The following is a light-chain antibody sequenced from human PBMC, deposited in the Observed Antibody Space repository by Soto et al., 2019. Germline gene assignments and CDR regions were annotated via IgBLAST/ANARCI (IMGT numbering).Light chain of an antibody. CDR1: QSISSD. CDR3: QQYNNRPYT. V-gene: IGKV3-15*01. J-gene: IGKJ2*01. Sequence: EIMMTQSSDTLSVSPGERATVSCRASQSISSDFAWFQLKPGQAPRLLIYGASTRAPDVPDRFSGSGSGTEFTLTISSLQSEDFAVYYCQQYNNRPYTFGQGTKLEIK. CDR2: GAS.